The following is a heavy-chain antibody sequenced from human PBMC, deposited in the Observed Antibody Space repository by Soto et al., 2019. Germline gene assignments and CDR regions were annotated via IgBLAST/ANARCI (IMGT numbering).Heavy chain of an antibody. Sequence: QVQLVESGGGVGQPGRSLRLSCAASGFTFSSYAMHWVRQAPGKGLEWVAVISYDGSNKYYADSVKGRFTISRDNSKNTLYLQMNSLRAEDTAVYYCAREITAGGDYLRATESYFDLWGRGTLVTVSS. CDR1: GFTFSSYA. D-gene: IGHD4-17*01. CDR2: ISYDGSNK. CDR3: AREITAGGDYLRATESYFDL. J-gene: IGHJ2*01. V-gene: IGHV3-30-3*01.